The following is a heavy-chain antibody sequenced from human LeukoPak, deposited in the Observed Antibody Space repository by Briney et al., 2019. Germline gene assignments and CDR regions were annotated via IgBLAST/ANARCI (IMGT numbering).Heavy chain of an antibody. CDR3: ARAFWSGNNFDY. J-gene: IGHJ4*02. Sequence: GGSLRLSCAASGFTFSSYGMSWVRQAPGKGLEWVSYISSSGSTIYYADSVKGRFTISRDNAKNSLYLQMNSLRAEDTAVYYCARAFWSGNNFDYWGQGTLVTVSS. V-gene: IGHV3-48*04. CDR1: GFTFSSYG. CDR2: ISSSGSTI. D-gene: IGHD3-3*01.